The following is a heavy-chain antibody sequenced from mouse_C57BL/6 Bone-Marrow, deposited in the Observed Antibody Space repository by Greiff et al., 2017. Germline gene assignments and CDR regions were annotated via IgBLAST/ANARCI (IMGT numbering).Heavy chain of an antibody. D-gene: IGHD1-1*01. CDR2: IYIGNGYT. CDR3: ARDYYGISYGWFAY. J-gene: IGHJ3*01. CDR1: GYTFTSYG. V-gene: IGHV1-58*01. Sequence: EVQLQQSGAELVRPGSSVKMSCKTSGYTFTSYGINWVKQRPGQGLEWIGYIYIGNGYTEYNEKFKGKATLTSDTASSTAYMQLSSLTYEDSAIYFCARDYYGISYGWFAYWGQGTLVTVSS.